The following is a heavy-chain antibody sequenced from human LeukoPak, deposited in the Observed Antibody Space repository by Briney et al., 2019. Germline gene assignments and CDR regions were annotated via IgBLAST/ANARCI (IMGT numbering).Heavy chain of an antibody. Sequence: PGGSLRLSCAASGFTFSNYWMHWVRQAPGKGLVWVSHINYDGSSTTYADSVKGRVTISRDNAKSTLYLQMNSLRVEDTAVYYCSRSTVSLVDWGQGTRVTVSS. J-gene: IGHJ4*02. V-gene: IGHV3-74*03. D-gene: IGHD4-17*01. CDR3: SRSTVSLVD. CDR1: GFTFSNYW. CDR2: INYDGSST.